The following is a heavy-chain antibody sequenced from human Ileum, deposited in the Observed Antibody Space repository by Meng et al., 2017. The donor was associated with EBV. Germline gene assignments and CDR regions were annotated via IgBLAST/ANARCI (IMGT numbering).Heavy chain of an antibody. Sequence: QVELVELGGGLVKPGGSLGLSCAASGFTFSDYYMSWIRQAPGKGLEWLSYITSSGHAVEYADSVKGRFTISRDNAKNSLYLQMNSLRAEDTAVYYCARENSGGFSGCDYWGQGTLVTVSS. V-gene: IGHV3-11*01. D-gene: IGHD5-12*01. CDR2: ITSSGHAV. CDR3: ARENSGGFSGCDY. CDR1: GFTFSDYY. J-gene: IGHJ4*02.